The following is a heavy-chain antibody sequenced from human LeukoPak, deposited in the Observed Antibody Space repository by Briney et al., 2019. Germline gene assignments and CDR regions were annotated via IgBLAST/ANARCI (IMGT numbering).Heavy chain of an antibody. CDR1: GGSISSGSYY. D-gene: IGHD1-26*01. CDR3: ARAPSPRVGATNWFDP. Sequence: PSETLSLTCTVSGGSISSGSYYWSWIRQPAGKGLEWIGRIYTSGSTNYNPSLKSRVTISVDTSKNQFSLKLSSVTAADTAVYYCARAPSPRVGATNWFDPWGQGTLATVSS. CDR2: IYTSGST. V-gene: IGHV4-61*02. J-gene: IGHJ5*02.